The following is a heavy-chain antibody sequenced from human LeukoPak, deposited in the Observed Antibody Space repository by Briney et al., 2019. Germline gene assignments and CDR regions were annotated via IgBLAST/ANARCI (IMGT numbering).Heavy chain of an antibody. D-gene: IGHD6-19*01. CDR1: GFTFSNYA. J-gene: IGHJ4*02. CDR2: ISDDGSRQ. V-gene: IGHV3-30-3*01. Sequence: PGGSLRLSCAATGFTFSNYAIHWGRQAPGKGLEWVAFISDDGSRQHYADSVKGRFTISRDNAKNSLDLQMNSLRAEDTAVYYCAIDRYSSGWYTFDYWGQGTLVTVSS. CDR3: AIDRYSSGWYTFDY.